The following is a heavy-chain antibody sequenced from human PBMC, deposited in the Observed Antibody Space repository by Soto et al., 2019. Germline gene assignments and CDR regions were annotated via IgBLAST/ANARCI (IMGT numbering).Heavy chain of an antibody. CDR3: AGGRIVVAGSSAYYGMDV. CDR1: GGNPSNSA. V-gene: IGHV1-69*01. Sequence: QVHLLMQSGAEVKKPGSSVKVSCKASGGNPSNSAISWVRQAPGQGLEWMGGIIPVFGIISYAQNFQGRATITADESTSTADMELSSLRVEDTAVYFCAGGRIVVAGSSAYYGMDVWGQVTAVTVSS. J-gene: IGHJ6*02. D-gene: IGHD6-19*01. CDR2: IIPVFGII.